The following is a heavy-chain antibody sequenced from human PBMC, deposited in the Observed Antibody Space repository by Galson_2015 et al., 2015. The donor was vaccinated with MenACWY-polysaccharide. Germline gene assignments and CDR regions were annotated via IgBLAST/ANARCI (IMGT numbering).Heavy chain of an antibody. V-gene: IGHV4-4*02. Sequence: ETLSLTCAVSGGSISSSYWWTWVRQPPGKGLEWIGGIYHDGRTAYIPSLKSRITVSLDKAKNQVSLRLISVTAADTAVYYCAKRPIRASGGGLDVWGQGTTVTVS. CDR3: AKRPIRASGGGLDV. CDR2: IYHDGRT. CDR1: GGSISSSYW. J-gene: IGHJ6*02. D-gene: IGHD3-10*01.